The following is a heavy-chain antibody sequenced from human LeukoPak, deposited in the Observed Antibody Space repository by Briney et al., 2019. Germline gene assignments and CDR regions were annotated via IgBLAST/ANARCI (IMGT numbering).Heavy chain of an antibody. J-gene: IGHJ1*01. CDR3: ATVNYSGGSCYSYIQH. CDR2: IYHSGST. Sequence: SETLSLTCAVSGYSISSGYYWGWIRQPPGKGLAWMGRIYHSGSTYYNPSLKSRVTISVDTAKNQFSLKLSTVTAAETAVYYCATVNYSGGSCYSYIQHWGQGTLVTVSS. CDR1: GYSISSGYY. V-gene: IGHV4-38-2*01. D-gene: IGHD2-15*01.